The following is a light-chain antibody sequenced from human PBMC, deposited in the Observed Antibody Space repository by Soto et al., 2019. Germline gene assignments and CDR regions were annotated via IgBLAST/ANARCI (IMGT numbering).Light chain of an antibody. J-gene: IGLJ2*01. CDR3: QTWDGNTVV. Sequence: SYELTQPPSVSVSPGQTVSISCSGATLRSRYIAWFQQRPGQSPLVVIFQDSKRPSGIPARFSGSYSGNTATLTITETQNLDEADYFCQTWDGNTVVFGGGTKLTVL. CDR1: TLRSRY. V-gene: IGLV3-1*01. CDR2: QDS.